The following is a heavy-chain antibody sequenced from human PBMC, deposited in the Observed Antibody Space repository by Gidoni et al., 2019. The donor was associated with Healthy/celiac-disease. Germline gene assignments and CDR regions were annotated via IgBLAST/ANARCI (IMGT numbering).Heavy chain of an antibody. J-gene: IGHJ4*02. CDR3: ARVCGGDCAGWGDY. CDR1: GFTFSIYS. D-gene: IGHD2-21*02. Sequence: EVQLVESGGGLVQPGGSLRLSCAASGFTFSIYSMNWVRQAPGKGLEWVSYISSSISTIYYAASVKGRFTISRDNAKNSLYLQMNSLRDEDTAVYYCARVCGGDCAGWGDYWGQVTLVTVSS. CDR2: ISSSISTI. V-gene: IGHV3-48*02.